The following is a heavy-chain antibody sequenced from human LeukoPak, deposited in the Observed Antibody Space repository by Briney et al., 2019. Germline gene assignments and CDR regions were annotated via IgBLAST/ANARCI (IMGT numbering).Heavy chain of an antibody. CDR2: IGGGGVDT. D-gene: IGHD1-1*01. CDR3: AKDPPTTGTTFDN. CDR1: GFTFSSYA. Sequence: PGGSLRLSCAASGFTFSSYAMSWVRQAPGKGLEWVSSIGGGGVDTYYADSVKGRFTISRDNSKNTLYLQMNSLRVEDTAVYYCAKDPPTTGTTFDNWGRGTLVPSPQ. V-gene: IGHV3-23*01. J-gene: IGHJ4*02.